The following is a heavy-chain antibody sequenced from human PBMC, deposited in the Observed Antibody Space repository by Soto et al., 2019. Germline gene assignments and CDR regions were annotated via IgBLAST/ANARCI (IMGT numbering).Heavy chain of an antibody. CDR1: GGSFSGYY. V-gene: IGHV4-34*01. CDR3: ARGAFRGYSYSYYFDY. J-gene: IGHJ4*02. D-gene: IGHD5-18*01. Sequence: QVQLQQWGAGLLKPSETLSLTCAVYGGSFSGYYWTWIRQPTGKGLEWIGEIKHTGSTNYNPSLKSRVIISVDTSKYQFCLNLTSVTAADTAAYYCARGAFRGYSYSYYFDYWGQGALVSVSS. CDR2: IKHTGST.